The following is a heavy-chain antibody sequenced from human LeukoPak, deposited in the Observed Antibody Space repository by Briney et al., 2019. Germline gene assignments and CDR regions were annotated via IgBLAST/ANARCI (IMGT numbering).Heavy chain of an antibody. CDR2: INTYNGFS. CDR1: GYSFTSSG. D-gene: IGHD1-1*01. V-gene: IGHV1-18*01. Sequence: ASVKVSCKTSGYSFTSSGITWVRQAPGQGLEWMGWINTYNGFSKYARKLQGRVTITADTSKSTAYLESSSLSSDATAVYYCAKNTTGGYSDYWGQGTLVTVSS. CDR3: AKNTTGGYSDY. J-gene: IGHJ4*02.